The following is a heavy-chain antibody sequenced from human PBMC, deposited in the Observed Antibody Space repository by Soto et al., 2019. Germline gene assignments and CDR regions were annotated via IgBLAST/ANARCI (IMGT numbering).Heavy chain of an antibody. CDR3: ARGGRGYYDGSGQIDY. J-gene: IGHJ4*02. CDR2: ISYEGSNK. Sequence: QVQLVESGGGVVQPGRSLRLSCTASGFTFSDYVMHWVRQAPGKGLEWVAVISYEGSNKYYADSVKGRFTISRDNSKNTLYLQMNSLRAENTAVYYCARGGRGYYDGSGQIDYWGLGTLVSVSS. D-gene: IGHD3-22*01. CDR1: GFTFSDYV. V-gene: IGHV3-30-3*01.